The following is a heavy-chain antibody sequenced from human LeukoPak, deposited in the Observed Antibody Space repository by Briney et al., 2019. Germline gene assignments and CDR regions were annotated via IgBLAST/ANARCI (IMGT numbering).Heavy chain of an antibody. D-gene: IGHD5-24*01. CDR1: GFRFSIYA. Sequence: GGSLRLSCAASGFRFSIYAMSWVRQAPGKGLEWVSGIFGSGGSTYYADSVKGRFTISRDNSKNTLYLQMNSLRVEDTAVYYCAKDLLQEDGYWDIGPLGQGTLVTGSS. CDR3: AKDLLQEDGYWDIGP. V-gene: IGHV3-23*01. J-gene: IGHJ5*02. CDR2: IFGSGGST.